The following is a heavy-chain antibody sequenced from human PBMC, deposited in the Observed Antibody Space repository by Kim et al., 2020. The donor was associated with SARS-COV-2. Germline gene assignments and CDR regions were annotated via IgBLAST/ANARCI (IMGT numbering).Heavy chain of an antibody. J-gene: IGHJ4*02. CDR3: ARIKPYGDYVGYFDY. D-gene: IGHD4-17*01. CDR1: GFSLSTNGMC. Sequence: SGPTLVNPTQTLTLTCTFSGFSLSTNGMCFSWIRQTPGNALQWLERSDSDDEKYYITTLKTMLTISKDTSKNQVVLTMTNMDPVDTATYYCARIKPYGDYVGYFDYWGQGTLVTVSS. CDR2: SDSDDEK. V-gene: IGHV2-70*11.